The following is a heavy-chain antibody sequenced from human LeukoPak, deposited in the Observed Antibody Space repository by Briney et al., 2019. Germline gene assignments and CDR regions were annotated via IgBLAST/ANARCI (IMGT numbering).Heavy chain of an antibody. V-gene: IGHV1-2*02. D-gene: IGHD6-13*01. CDR1: GYTFTGYY. Sequence: ASVKVSCKASGYTFTGYYMHWVRQAPGQGLEWMGWINPNSGGTNYAQKFQGRVTMTRDTSISTAYMELSRLRSDDTAVYYCARAAGTFSSAYFDYWGQGTLVTVSS. CDR3: ARAAGTFSSAYFDY. CDR2: INPNSGGT. J-gene: IGHJ4*02.